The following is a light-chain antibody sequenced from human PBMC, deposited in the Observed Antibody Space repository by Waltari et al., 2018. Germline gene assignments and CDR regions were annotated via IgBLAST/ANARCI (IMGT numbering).Light chain of an antibody. CDR1: SSDVGGYGY. CDR3: CSYVGSSYTVV. Sequence: QSALTQPRSVSGSPGHSVTFSCTGTSSDVGGYGYVSWYQKPPGKAPKLMIYKVGKRPSGVPARVSGSKSGNTASLTISGLQAEDEADYYCCSYVGSSYTVVFGGGTKLTVL. CDR2: KVG. J-gene: IGLJ2*01. V-gene: IGLV2-11*01.